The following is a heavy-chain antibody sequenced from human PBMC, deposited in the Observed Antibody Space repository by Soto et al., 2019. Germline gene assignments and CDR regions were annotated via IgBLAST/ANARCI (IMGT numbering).Heavy chain of an antibody. CDR2: IYYSGST. CDR3: RRGGVYDSMCYWVMIAGDDAFDI. Sequence: SETLSLTCTVSGGSISSYYWSWIRQPPGKGLEWIGYIYYSGSTNYNPSLKSRVTISVDTSKNQFSLKLSSVTAADTAVYYCRRGGVYDSMCYWVMIAGDDAFDIWGQGTMVTVSS. J-gene: IGHJ3*02. V-gene: IGHV4-59*01. CDR1: GGSISSYY. D-gene: IGHD3-22*01.